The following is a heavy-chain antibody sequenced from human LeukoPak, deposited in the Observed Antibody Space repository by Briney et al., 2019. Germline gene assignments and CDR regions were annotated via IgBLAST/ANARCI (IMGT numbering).Heavy chain of an antibody. Sequence: GGSLRLSCAASGFAVSSNYMSWVRQAPGKGLEWVSITYSGGSTYYADSVKGRFTISRDNSKNILYLQMNSLRAEDTAVYYCTGGSYAGAFDIWGQGTMVTGSS. D-gene: IGHD1-26*01. CDR1: GFAVSSNY. CDR3: TGGSYAGAFDI. CDR2: TYSGGST. V-gene: IGHV3-53*01. J-gene: IGHJ3*02.